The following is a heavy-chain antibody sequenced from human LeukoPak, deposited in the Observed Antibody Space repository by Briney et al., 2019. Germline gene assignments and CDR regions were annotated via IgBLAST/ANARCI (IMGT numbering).Heavy chain of an antibody. V-gene: IGHV3-23*01. J-gene: IGHJ6*03. D-gene: IGHD1-26*01. CDR2: ISGSGGST. Sequence: SGGSLRLSCAASGFTFSSYGMSWVRQAPGKGLEWVSAISGSGGSTYYADSVKGRFTISRDNSKNTLYLQMNSLRAEDTAVYYCAKDEVGATPPYMDVWGKGTTVTVSS. CDR3: AKDEVGATPPYMDV. CDR1: GFTFSSYG.